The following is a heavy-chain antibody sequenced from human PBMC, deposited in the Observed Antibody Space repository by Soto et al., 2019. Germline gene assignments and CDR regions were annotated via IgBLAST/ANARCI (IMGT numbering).Heavy chain of an antibody. D-gene: IGHD3-3*01. CDR1: GFTFSTYG. CDR2: ISYDGSNR. V-gene: IGHV3-30*03. Sequence: QVQLVESGGGVVQPGGSLRLSCAASGFTFSTYGMHWVRQAPDKGLEWVAVISYDGSNRYYGDSVKGRFTISRDNSKNTLYLQMNSLRAEDTAVYYCASTWSGYYYFDSWGQGTLVTVSS. J-gene: IGHJ4*02. CDR3: ASTWSGYYYFDS.